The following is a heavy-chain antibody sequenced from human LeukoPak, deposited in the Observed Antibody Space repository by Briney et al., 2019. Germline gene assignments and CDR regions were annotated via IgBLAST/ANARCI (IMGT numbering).Heavy chain of an antibody. V-gene: IGHV4-39*01. CDR1: GGSISSSSYY. CDR3: ARTRKYSSDDDC. J-gene: IGHJ4*02. Sequence: SETLSLTCTVSGGSISSSSYYWGWIRQPPGKGLEWIGSIYYSGSTYYNPSLKSRVTISVDTSKNQFSLKLGSVTAADTAVYYCARTRKYSSDDDCWGQGTLVTVSS. D-gene: IGHD6-19*01. CDR2: IYYSGST.